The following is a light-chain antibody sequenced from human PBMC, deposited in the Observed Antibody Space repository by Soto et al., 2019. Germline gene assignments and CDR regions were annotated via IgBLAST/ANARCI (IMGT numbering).Light chain of an antibody. Sequence: QSALTQPPSASGSPGQSVTISCTGTSSDVGGYNYVSWYQQHPGKAPKFMIYEVSKRPPGVPDRFSGSKSGNTASLTVSGLQAEDEGDYYCSSYAGSNNVVFGGGTKLTVL. J-gene: IGLJ2*01. V-gene: IGLV2-8*01. CDR2: EVS. CDR1: SSDVGGYNY. CDR3: SSYAGSNNVV.